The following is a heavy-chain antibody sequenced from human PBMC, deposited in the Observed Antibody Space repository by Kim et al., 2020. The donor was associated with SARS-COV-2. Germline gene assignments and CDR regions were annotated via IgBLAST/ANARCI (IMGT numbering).Heavy chain of an antibody. J-gene: IGHJ4*02. D-gene: IGHD5-12*01. Sequence: GGSLRLSCAASGFTFSSYGMHWVRQAPGKGLEWVAVISYDGSNKYYADSEKGRFTISRDNSKNTLYLQMNSLRAEDTAVYYCAREVVSTGDSGYVSYFDYWGQGTLVTVSS. CDR1: GFTFSSYG. CDR3: AREVVSTGDSGYVSYFDY. CDR2: ISYDGSNK. V-gene: IGHV3-33*05.